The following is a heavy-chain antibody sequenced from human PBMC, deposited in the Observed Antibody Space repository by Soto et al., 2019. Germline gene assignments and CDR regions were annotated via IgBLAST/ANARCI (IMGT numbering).Heavy chain of an antibody. CDR3: ARDNVVVVPLTPGMDV. V-gene: IGHV1-3*01. J-gene: IGHJ6*02. Sequence: ASVKVSCKASGYTFLNYAIHWVRQAPGQSLEWMGWINAGHGNTKYSQKFQGRVTITRDTSASTAYMELNSLRFEDTAVYYCARDNVVVVPLTPGMDVWGQGTTVTVSS. CDR2: INAGHGNT. CDR1: GYTFLNYA. D-gene: IGHD2-2*01.